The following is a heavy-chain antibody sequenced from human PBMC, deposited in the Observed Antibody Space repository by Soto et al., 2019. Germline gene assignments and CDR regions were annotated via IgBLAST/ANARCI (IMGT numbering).Heavy chain of an antibody. D-gene: IGHD3-9*01. CDR1: DESINNDKYY. CDR2: IYYRGNA. J-gene: IGHJ4*02. Sequence: QLQLQESGPGLVKPSETLSLTCSVSDESINNDKYYWGWIRQPPGKGLEWIGSIYYRGNAYYNPSLQTRVTISLDKSRSQFSLKLNSVTAADSAVYFCARLEGLATISYYFDFWGPGALVTVSS. V-gene: IGHV4-39*01. CDR3: ARLEGLATISYYFDF.